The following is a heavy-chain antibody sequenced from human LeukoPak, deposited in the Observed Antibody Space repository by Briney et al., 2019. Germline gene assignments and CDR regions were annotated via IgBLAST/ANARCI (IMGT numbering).Heavy chain of an antibody. CDR2: ISYDGSNK. CDR3: AKDRVKSSSLLDY. CDR1: GFTFSSYG. J-gene: IGHJ4*02. D-gene: IGHD6-6*01. Sequence: PGGSLRLSCAASGFTFSSYGMHWVRQAPGKGLEWVAVISYDGSNKYYADSVKGRFTISRDNSKNTLYLQMNSLRAEDTAVYYCAKDRVKSSSLLDYGGQGTLVTVSS. V-gene: IGHV3-30*18.